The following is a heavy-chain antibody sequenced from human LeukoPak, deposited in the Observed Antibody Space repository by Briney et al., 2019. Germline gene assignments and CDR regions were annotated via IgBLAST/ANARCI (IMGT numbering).Heavy chain of an antibody. V-gene: IGHV6-1*01. CDR2: TYYRSKWYN. Sequence: TSQTLSLTCAISGDSVSSNSAAWNWIRQSPSRGLEWLGRTYYRSKWYNDYAVSVKSRITINPDTSKNQFSLQLNSVTPEDTAVYCCAREEQWLVWGPLDYWGQGTLVTVSS. D-gene: IGHD6-19*01. CDR3: AREEQWLVWGPLDY. CDR1: GDSVSSNSAA. J-gene: IGHJ4*02.